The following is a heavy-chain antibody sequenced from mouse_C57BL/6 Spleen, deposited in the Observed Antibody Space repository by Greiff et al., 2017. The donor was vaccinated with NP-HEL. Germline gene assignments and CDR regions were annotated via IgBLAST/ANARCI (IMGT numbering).Heavy chain of an antibody. Sequence: DVHLVESGGGLVKPGGSLKLSCAASGFTFSSYAMSWVRQTPEKRLEWVATISDGGSYTYYPDNVKGRFTISRDNAKNNLYLQMSHLKSEDTAMYYCARDYYGSSLWFAYWGQGTLVTVSA. V-gene: IGHV5-4*01. CDR3: ARDYYGSSLWFAY. J-gene: IGHJ3*01. CDR2: ISDGGSYT. CDR1: GFTFSSYA. D-gene: IGHD1-1*01.